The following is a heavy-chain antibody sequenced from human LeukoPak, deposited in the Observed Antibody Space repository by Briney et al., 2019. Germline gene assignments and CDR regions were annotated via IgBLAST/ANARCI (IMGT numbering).Heavy chain of an antibody. Sequence: GGSLRLSCAASGFTFSSYAMSWVRQAPGKGLEWVLAISGSGGSTYYADSVKGRFTISRDNSKNTLYLQMNSLRAEDTAVYYCAKRSNWAYYYYYYGMDVWGQGTTVTVSS. J-gene: IGHJ6*02. CDR1: GFTFSSYA. CDR3: AKRSNWAYYYYYYGMDV. V-gene: IGHV3-23*01. D-gene: IGHD7-27*01. CDR2: ISGSGGST.